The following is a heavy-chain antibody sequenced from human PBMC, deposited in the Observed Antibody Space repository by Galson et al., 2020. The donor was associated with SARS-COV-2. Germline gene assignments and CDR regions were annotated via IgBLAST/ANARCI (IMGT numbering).Heavy chain of an antibody. D-gene: IGHD2-2*01. J-gene: IGHJ6*02. CDR1: GGTIRTGDYY. CDR2: IYSSGRT. V-gene: IGHV4-30-4*01. CDR3: ARGPRYCGSAGCYYYYGMDV. Sequence: SETLSLTCNVSGGTIRTGDYYWSWIRQPPGKGLERTGYIYSSGRTNYNPSLQNRLTPTVDMSKNQFSLSLSSVTAADTAVYYCARGPRYCGSAGCYYYYGMDVWGQGITVTVSS.